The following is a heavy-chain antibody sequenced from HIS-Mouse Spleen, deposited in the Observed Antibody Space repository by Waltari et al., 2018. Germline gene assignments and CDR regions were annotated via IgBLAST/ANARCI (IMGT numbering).Heavy chain of an antibody. CDR1: GFTFSSYA. J-gene: IGHJ4*02. CDR2: ISGSGGST. CDR3: AKDRSQRYSSSWYY. V-gene: IGHV3-23*01. D-gene: IGHD6-13*01. Sequence: EVQLLESGGGLVQPGGSLRLSCAASGFTFSSYAMSWGRQAPGEGLGWVAGISGSGGSTYYADSVKGRFTISRDNSKNTLYLQMNSLRAEDTAVYYCAKDRSQRYSSSWYYWGQGTLVTVSS.